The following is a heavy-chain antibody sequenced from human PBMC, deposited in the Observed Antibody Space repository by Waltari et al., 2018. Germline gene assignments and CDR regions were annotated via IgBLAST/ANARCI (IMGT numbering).Heavy chain of an antibody. CDR2: INTDGSST. CDR1: GFTFSSSW. CDR3: ARDPSYDSSGALDY. J-gene: IGHJ4*02. Sequence: EVQLVESGGGLVQPGGSLRLSCAASGFTFSSSWIHWVHQAPGKGLVWVSRINTDGSSTSYADSVKGRFTISRDNAKNTLYLQMNSLRAEDTAVYYCARDPSYDSSGALDYWGQGTLVTVSS. D-gene: IGHD3-22*01. V-gene: IGHV3-74*01.